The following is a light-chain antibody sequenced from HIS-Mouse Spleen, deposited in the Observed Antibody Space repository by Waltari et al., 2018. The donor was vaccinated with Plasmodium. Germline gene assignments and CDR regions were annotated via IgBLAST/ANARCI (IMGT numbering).Light chain of an antibody. V-gene: IGLV3-1*01. Sequence: SYELTQPPSVSVSPGQPASIPCSGDKLGDKYACWYQQKPGQSPVLVIYQDSKRPSGIPERFSGSNSGNTATLTISGTQAMDEADYYCQAWDSNVVFGGGTKLTVL. CDR2: QDS. J-gene: IGLJ2*01. CDR3: QAWDSNVV. CDR1: KLGDKY.